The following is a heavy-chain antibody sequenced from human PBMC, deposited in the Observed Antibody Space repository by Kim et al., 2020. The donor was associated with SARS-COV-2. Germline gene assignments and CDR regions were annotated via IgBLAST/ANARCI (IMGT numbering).Heavy chain of an antibody. J-gene: IGHJ5*02. Sequence: SETLSLTCTVSGGSISSSSYYWGWIRQPPGKGLEWIGSIYYSRSTYHNPSLKRRVTISVDTSKNQFSLKLGSVTAADTAVYYCAILSVVAATPHWFDPWGQGTLVTVSP. CDR1: GGSISSSSYY. CDR3: AILSVVAATPHWFDP. D-gene: IGHD2-15*01. CDR2: IYYSRST. V-gene: IGHV4-39*01.